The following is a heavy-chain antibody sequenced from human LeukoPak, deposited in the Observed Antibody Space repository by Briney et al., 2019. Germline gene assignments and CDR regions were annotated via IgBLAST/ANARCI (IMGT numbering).Heavy chain of an antibody. CDR2: IWYDGSNK. CDR3: ARLMFLWPPIYFDY. D-gene: IGHD2-8*01. J-gene: IGHJ4*02. Sequence: GRSLRLSCATSGFTFSSYGMHWVRQAPGKGLEWVAVIWYDGSNKYYADSVKGRFTISRDNPGNSVYLQMNSLRAEDTAVYYCARLMFLWPPIYFDYWGQGTLVTVSS. V-gene: IGHV3-33*03. CDR1: GFTFSSYG.